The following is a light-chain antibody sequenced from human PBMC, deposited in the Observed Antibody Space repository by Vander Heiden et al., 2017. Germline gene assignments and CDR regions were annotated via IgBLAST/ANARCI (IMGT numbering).Light chain of an antibody. Sequence: DIVMTQSPDSLAVSLGERATINCKSSQSVLYSSNNKNYLAWYQQKPGQPPKLLIYWASTRESGVPDRFSGSGSGTDFTLTISSLQAEDVAVYYCQQYDNTPITFGGGTKVEIK. J-gene: IGKJ4*01. V-gene: IGKV4-1*01. CDR3: QQYDNTPIT. CDR1: QSVLYSSNNKNY. CDR2: WAS.